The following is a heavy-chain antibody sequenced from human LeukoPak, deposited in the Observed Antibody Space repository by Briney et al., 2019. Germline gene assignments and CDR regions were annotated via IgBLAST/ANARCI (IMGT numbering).Heavy chain of an antibody. J-gene: IGHJ4*02. V-gene: IGHV3-7*01. D-gene: IGHD6-13*01. Sequence: QPGGSLRLSCAASGFTFSNYWMSWLRQAPGKDLEWAANIKQDGSEKYYVDSVKGRFTIARDNDKNSLYLQMNSLRAEDAAVYYCASGRQLGYWGQGTLVTVSS. CDR2: IKQDGSEK. CDR3: ASGRQLGY. CDR1: GFTFSNYW.